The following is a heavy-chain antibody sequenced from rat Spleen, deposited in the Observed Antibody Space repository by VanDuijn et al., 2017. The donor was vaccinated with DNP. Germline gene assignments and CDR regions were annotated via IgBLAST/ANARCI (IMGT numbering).Heavy chain of an antibody. CDR2: ISSGGST. D-gene: IGHD4-3*01. V-gene: IGHV2S8*01. CDR3: VRDPYNSGFDY. Sequence: QVQLEESGPGLLQPSQTLSLTCTVSGFSLTKYGISWVRQPPGKGLEWIAAISSGGSTYYNSALKSRRSISRDTSKGQVFLKRNSLQTEDTATYACVRDPYNSGFDYWGQGVMVTVSS. J-gene: IGHJ2*01. CDR1: GFSLTKYG.